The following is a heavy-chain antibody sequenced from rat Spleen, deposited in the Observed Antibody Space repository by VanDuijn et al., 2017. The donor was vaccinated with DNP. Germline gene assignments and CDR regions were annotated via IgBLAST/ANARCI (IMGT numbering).Heavy chain of an antibody. V-gene: IGHV5S14*01. J-gene: IGHJ4*01. Sequence: EVQLVESGGGPVQPGRSLKLSCVASGFIFSNYGMAWVRQTPTKGLEWVASIHTGGSTTYYRDSVKGRFTISRDNAKNTQYLQMDSLRSDDTATYYCARHYYSSYVMDAWGQGASVTVSS. CDR2: IHTGGSTT. CDR1: GFIFSNYG. CDR3: ARHYYSSYVMDA. D-gene: IGHD1-2*01.